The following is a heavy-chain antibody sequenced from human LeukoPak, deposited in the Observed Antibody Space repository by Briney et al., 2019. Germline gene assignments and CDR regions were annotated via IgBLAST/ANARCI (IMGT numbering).Heavy chain of an antibody. CDR3: ARVNGSPGDAFDI. Sequence: GGSLRLSCAASGFTFSSYSMNRVRQAPGKGLEWVSSISRSSSYIYYADSVKGRFTISRDNAKNSLYLQMNSLRAEDTAVYYCARVNGSPGDAFDIWGQGTMVTVSS. D-gene: IGHD5-24*01. J-gene: IGHJ3*02. CDR2: ISRSSSYI. V-gene: IGHV3-21*01. CDR1: GFTFSSYS.